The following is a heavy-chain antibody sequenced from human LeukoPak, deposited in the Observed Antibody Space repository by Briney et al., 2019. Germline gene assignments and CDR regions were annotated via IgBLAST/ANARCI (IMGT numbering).Heavy chain of an antibody. J-gene: IGHJ6*04. V-gene: IGHV1-69*01. CDR1: GGTFSSYA. D-gene: IGHD2-15*01. CDR2: IIPIFGTA. CDR3: AIQGSVTCSGGSCPLEYYYGMDV. Sequence: PVKVSCKASGGTFSSYAISWVRQAPGQGLEWIGGIIPIFGTANYAQKFQGRVTITADESTSTAYMELSSLRSEDTAVYYCAIQGSVTCSGGSCPLEYYYGMDVWGEGTTVTVSS.